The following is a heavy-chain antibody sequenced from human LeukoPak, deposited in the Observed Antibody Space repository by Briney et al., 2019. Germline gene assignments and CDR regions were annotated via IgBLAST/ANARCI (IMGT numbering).Heavy chain of an antibody. V-gene: IGHV3-33*08. D-gene: IGHD6-19*01. CDR2: IWYGGSNK. CDR1: GFTFSSYG. J-gene: IGHJ4*02. CDR3: ARDPLRGSGWLFDY. Sequence: GRSLRLSCAASGFTFSSYGMHWVRQAPGKGLEWVAVIWYGGSNKYYADSVKGRFTISRDNSKNTLYLQMNSLRAEDTAVYYCARDPLRGSGWLFDYWGQGTLVTVSS.